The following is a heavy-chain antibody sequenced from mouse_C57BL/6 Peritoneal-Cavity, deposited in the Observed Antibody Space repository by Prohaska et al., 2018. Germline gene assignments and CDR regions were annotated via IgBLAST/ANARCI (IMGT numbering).Heavy chain of an antibody. Sequence: KASGYTFTSYWLHWVKQRPGQGLEWIGAIYPGNSDTSYNPKFKGKAKLTAVTSASTAYMELSSLTSEDSAVYYCTRVYGSSHYFDYWGQGTTLTVSS. J-gene: IGHJ2*01. D-gene: IGHD1-1*01. V-gene: IGHV1-5*01. CDR3: TRVYGSSHYFDY. CDR2: IYPGNSDT. CDR1: GYTFTSYW.